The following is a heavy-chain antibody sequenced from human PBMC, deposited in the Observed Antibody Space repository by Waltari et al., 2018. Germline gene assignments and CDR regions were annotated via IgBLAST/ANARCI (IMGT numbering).Heavy chain of an antibody. CDR1: GGTFSSYA. J-gene: IGHJ6*03. CDR2: IIPILGIA. D-gene: IGHD3-3*01. V-gene: IGHV1-69*04. Sequence: QVQLVQSGAEVKKPGSSVKVSCKASGGTFSSYAISWVRQAPGQGLEWMGGIIPILGIANYAQKVQGRVTITADESTSTAYMELSSLRSEDTAVYYCARAELDDFWSGYTRAYYYYMDVWGKGTTVTVSS. CDR3: ARAELDDFWSGYTRAYYYYMDV.